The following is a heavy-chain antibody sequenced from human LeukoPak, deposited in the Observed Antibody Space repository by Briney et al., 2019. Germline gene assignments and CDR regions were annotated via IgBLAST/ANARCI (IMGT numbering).Heavy chain of an antibody. CDR2: ISSSGSTI. V-gene: IGHV3-23*01. CDR3: AKAIVVVTAIFS. J-gene: IGHJ4*02. CDR1: GFTFSSYA. Sequence: GGSLRLSCAASGFTFSSYAMSWVRQAPGKGLEWVSYISSSGSTIYYADSVKGRFTISRDNSKNTLYLQMNSLRAEDTAVYYCAKAIVVVTAIFSWGQGTLVTVSS. D-gene: IGHD2-21*02.